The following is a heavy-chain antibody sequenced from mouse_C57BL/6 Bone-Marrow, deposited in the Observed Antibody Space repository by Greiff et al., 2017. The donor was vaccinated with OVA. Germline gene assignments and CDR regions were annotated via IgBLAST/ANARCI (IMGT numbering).Heavy chain of an antibody. CDR3: ARDLLRGDY. D-gene: IGHD3-2*02. CDR1: GFTFSSYA. V-gene: IGHV5-4*01. Sequence: EVKVVESGGGLVKPGGSLKLSCAASGFTFSSYAMSWVRQTPEKRLEWVATISDGGSYTYYPDNVKGRFTISRDNAKNNLNLQMSHLKSEDTAMYYCARDLLRGDYWGQGTTLTVSS. J-gene: IGHJ2*01. CDR2: ISDGGSYT.